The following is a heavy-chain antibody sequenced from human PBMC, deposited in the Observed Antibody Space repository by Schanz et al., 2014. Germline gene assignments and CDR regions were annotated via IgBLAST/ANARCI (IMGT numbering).Heavy chain of an antibody. CDR3: ARDRDQWDGNYLDY. V-gene: IGHV1-18*04. CDR1: GYTFTNFF. CDR2: IGGSDGNT. J-gene: IGHJ4*02. D-gene: IGHD1-26*01. Sequence: QVHLVQSGAEVHKPGASLKISCKASGYTFTNFFLHWVRQAPGQGLEWMGWIGGSDGNTNFAQKFQGRVTMTTDTSTSTVYMELRSLTSDDSAVYYCARDRDQWDGNYLDYWGQGTLVTVSS.